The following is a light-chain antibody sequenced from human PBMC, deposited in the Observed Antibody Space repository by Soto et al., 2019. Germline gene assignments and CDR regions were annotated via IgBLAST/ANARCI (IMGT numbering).Light chain of an antibody. J-gene: IGLJ2*01. V-gene: IGLV2-14*01. CDR1: SSDVGGYNY. CDR2: DVS. Sequence: QYALTQTASVSGSPGQSITISCTGTSSDVGGYNYVSWYQQHPGKAPKLMIYDVSNRPSGVSNRFSGSKSGNTASLTISGLQAEDEADYYCSSYTSSSTLVVFGGGTKVTVL. CDR3: SSYTSSSTLVV.